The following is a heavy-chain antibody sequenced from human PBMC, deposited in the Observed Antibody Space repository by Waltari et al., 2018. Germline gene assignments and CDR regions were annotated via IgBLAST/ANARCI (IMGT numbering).Heavy chain of an antibody. CDR3: AKDSYDSNGSRLDY. J-gene: IGHJ4*02. CDR1: GGTFSSYI. CDR2: INPIHDIA. V-gene: IGHV1-69*08. Sequence: QVQLVQSGAEVKKPGSSVKVSCKASGGTFSSYIISWVRQAPGQGLEWMGRINPIHDIANYGQKCQGRVTITADKSTSTAYMELSSLRSGDTAVYYGAKDSYDSNGSRLDYWGQGTLITVSS. D-gene: IGHD3-22*01.